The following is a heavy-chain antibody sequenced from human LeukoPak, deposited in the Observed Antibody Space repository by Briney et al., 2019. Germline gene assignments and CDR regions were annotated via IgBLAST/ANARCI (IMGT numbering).Heavy chain of an antibody. V-gene: IGHV4-59*01. CDR2: IDHTGST. J-gene: IGHJ6*03. Sequence: SETLSLTCSVSGDSISIYYWNWIRQPPGKGLEWIGYIDHTGSTNYNPSLDSRVTISRDTSTNHFSLKLSSVTAADTAVYFCARGRVSSSSWQSVYYYYLYMDVWGKGSTVTVSS. CDR1: GDSISIYY. D-gene: IGHD6-13*01. CDR3: ARGRVSSSSWQSVYYYYLYMDV.